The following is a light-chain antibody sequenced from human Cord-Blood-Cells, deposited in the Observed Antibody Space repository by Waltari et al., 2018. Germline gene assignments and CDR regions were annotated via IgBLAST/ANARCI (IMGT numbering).Light chain of an antibody. J-gene: IGKJ2*01. Sequence: IVLTPSPGALSLTTRRRPTLPCRTRHRLTKNYLAWYQQKPGQAPRLLIYGAYNRAAGIPDRFSGSGSGTDFTLTISSLEPEDFAVYYCQQYGSPVLYTFGQGTKLEIK. CDR3: QQYGSPVLYT. V-gene: IGKV3-20*01. CDR2: GAY. CDR1: HRLTKNY.